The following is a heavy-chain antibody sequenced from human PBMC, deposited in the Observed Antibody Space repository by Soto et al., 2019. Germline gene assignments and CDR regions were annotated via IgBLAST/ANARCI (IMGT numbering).Heavy chain of an antibody. J-gene: IGHJ5*02. CDR2: IIPIFGTA. CDR3: ARIGGKGVPAAMDWFDP. CDR1: GGTFSSYA. D-gene: IGHD2-2*01. V-gene: IGHV1-69*06. Sequence: QVQLVQSGAEVKKPGSSVKVSCKASGGTFSSYAISWVRQAPGQGLEWMGGIIPIFGTANYAQKFQGRVTITADKYHSNADIEVSSLGSEDTAVFYCARIGGKGVPAAMDWFDPRGQGTLVTVSS.